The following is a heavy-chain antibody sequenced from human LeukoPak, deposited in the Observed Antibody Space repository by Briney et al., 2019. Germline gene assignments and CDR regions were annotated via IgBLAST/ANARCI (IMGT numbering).Heavy chain of an antibody. CDR1: VFTFTSYS. V-gene: IGHV3-48*04. J-gene: IGHJ4*02. CDR2: ISSSGSTI. Sequence: PGGSLRLSCAASVFTFTSYSMNWVRQAPGKGLEWISYISSSGSTIYYADSVKGRFTISRDNAKNSLYLQMNSLRAEDTAVYYCARERPRYDFWSGYPVDYWGQGTLVTVSS. CDR3: ARERPRYDFWSGYPVDY. D-gene: IGHD3-3*01.